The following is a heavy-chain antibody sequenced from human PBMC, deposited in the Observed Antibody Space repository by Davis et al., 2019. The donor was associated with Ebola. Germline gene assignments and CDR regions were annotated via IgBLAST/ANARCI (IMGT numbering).Heavy chain of an antibody. D-gene: IGHD3-10*01. V-gene: IGHV3-30-3*01. CDR1: GFTFSSYA. CDR3: AKDRGGLLWFGELLYSTYYYYGMDV. Sequence: GGSLRLSCAASGFTFSSYAMHWVRQAPGKGLEWVAVISYDGSNKYYADSVKGRFTISRDNSKNTLYLQMNSLRAEDTAVYYCAKDRGGLLWFGELLYSTYYYYGMDVWGQGTTVTVSS. CDR2: ISYDGSNK. J-gene: IGHJ6*02.